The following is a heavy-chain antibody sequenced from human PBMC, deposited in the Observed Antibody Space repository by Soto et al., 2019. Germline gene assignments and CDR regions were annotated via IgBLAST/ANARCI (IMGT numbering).Heavy chain of an antibody. J-gene: IGHJ4*02. D-gene: IGHD3-22*01. CDR3: AKEVRSMIVVVITSFDY. V-gene: IGHV3-23*01. CDR1: GFTLSSYA. Sequence: EVQLLECGGGLVQPGGSLRLSCAASGFTLSSYAMSWVRQAPGKGLEWVSAISGSGGSTYYADSVKGRFTISRDNSKNTLYLQMNSLTAEDTAVYYCAKEVRSMIVVVITSFDYWVQGTLVTVSS. CDR2: ISGSGGST.